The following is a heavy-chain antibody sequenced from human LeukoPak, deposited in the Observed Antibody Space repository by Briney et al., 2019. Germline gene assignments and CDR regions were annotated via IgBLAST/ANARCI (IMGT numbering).Heavy chain of an antibody. J-gene: IGHJ6*02. CDR3: AKDRGYCSRTSCGGRWYYGMDV. V-gene: IGHV3-30*18. CDR2: ISYDGSNK. D-gene: IGHD2-2*01. Sequence: AGRSLRLSCAASGFTFSSYGMHWVRQAPGKGLEWVAVISYDGSNKYYADSVKGRFTISRDNSKNTLYLQMNSLRAEDTAVYYCAKDRGYCSRTSCGGRWYYGMDVWGQGTTVTVSS. CDR1: GFTFSSYG.